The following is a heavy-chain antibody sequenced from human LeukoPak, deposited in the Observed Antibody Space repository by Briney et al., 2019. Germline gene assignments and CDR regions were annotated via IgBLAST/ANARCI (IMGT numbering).Heavy chain of an antibody. J-gene: IGHJ4*02. CDR1: GFTFSDHY. CDR3: ARFPIAVAGLDPYYFDY. CDR2: ISSSGSTI. V-gene: IGHV3-11*01. D-gene: IGHD6-19*01. Sequence: GGSLRLSCAASGFTFSDHYMSWIRQAPGKGLEWVSYISSSGSTIYYADSVKGRFTISRDNAKNSLYLQMNSLRAEDTAVYYCARFPIAVAGLDPYYFDYWGQGTLVTVSS.